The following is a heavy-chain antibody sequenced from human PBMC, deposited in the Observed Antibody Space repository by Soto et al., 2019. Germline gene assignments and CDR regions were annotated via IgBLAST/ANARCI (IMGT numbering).Heavy chain of an antibody. V-gene: IGHV3-53*01. CDR3: ARDWGDYGDYARGYYYYGMDV. CDR2: IYSGGST. D-gene: IGHD4-17*01. CDR1: GFTVSSNY. J-gene: IGHJ6*02. Sequence: GGSLRLSCAASGFTVSSNYMSWVRQAPGKGLEWVSVIYSGGSTYYADSVKGRFTISRDNSKNTLYLQMNSLRAEDTAVYYCARDWGDYGDYARGYYYYGMDVWGQGTTVTVSS.